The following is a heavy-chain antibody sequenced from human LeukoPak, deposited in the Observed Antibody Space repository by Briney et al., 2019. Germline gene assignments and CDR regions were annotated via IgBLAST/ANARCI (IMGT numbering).Heavy chain of an antibody. CDR2: IYPADSDT. Sequence: GESLKISCKTSGYSFSSYWIGWMRQMPGKGLEYMGIIYPADSDTRYSPSFQGQVTISADKSISTAYLQWSRLKASDTAMYYCATSTSGYCSNDSCLFDYWGQGTLVTVSS. D-gene: IGHD2-15*01. V-gene: IGHV5-51*01. CDR3: ATSTSGYCSNDSCLFDY. CDR1: GYSFSSYW. J-gene: IGHJ4*02.